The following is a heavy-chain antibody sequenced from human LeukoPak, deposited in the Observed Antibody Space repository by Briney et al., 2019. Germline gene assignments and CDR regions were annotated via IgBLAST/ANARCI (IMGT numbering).Heavy chain of an antibody. V-gene: IGHV3-7*05. CDR3: ARPGITMVRGALDY. J-gene: IGHJ4*02. D-gene: IGHD3-10*01. Sequence: AGGSLRLSCAASGFTFSSYWMSWVRQAPGKGLEWVANIKQDGSGKYYVESVKGRFTISRDNAKNSLYLQMNSLRAEDTAVYYCARPGITMVRGALDYWGQGTLVTVSS. CDR2: IKQDGSGK. CDR1: GFTFSSYW.